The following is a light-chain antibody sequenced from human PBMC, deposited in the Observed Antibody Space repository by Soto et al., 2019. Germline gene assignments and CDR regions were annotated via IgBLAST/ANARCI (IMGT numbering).Light chain of an antibody. CDR1: QSISSW. J-gene: IGKJ3*01. CDR2: KAS. CDR3: QQYNSYSRT. Sequence: DIQITQAPSTLSASVGDRVTITCRASQSISSWLAWYQQKPGKAPKLLIYKASSLESGVPSRFSGSGSGTEFTLTISSLQPDDFATYYCQQYNSYSRTLCPWTKVDIK. V-gene: IGKV1-5*03.